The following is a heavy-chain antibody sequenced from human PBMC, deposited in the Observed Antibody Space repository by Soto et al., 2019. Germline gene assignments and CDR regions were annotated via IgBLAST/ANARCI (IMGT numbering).Heavy chain of an antibody. V-gene: IGHV4-39*01. Sequence: QLYLQQSGPGLVKPSVTLSLTCSVSGGSITSDSYYRGWVRQPPGMGLEWIGNIHYSGNTHSDPSLKSRLSMSVDTAKSQFSLSLSSVTAADTAVYYCVCSLGPTTGIDYWGHGILVTVSS. CDR2: IHYSGNT. CDR3: VCSLGPTTGIDY. J-gene: IGHJ4*01. D-gene: IGHD2-2*01. CDR1: GGSITSDSYY.